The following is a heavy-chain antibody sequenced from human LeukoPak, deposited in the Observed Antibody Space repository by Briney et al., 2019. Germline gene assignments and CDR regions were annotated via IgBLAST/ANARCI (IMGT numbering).Heavy chain of an antibody. CDR3: ARDGSSSFDYYYMDV. CDR1: GYTFTSYD. Sequence: ASVKVSCKASGYTFTSYDINWVRQATGQGLEWMGWMNPNSGITGYAQKFQGRVTMTRNTSISTAYMELSSLRSEDTAVYYCARDGSSSFDYYYMDVWGKGTTVTVSS. CDR2: MNPNSGIT. D-gene: IGHD6-6*01. V-gene: IGHV1-8*01. J-gene: IGHJ6*03.